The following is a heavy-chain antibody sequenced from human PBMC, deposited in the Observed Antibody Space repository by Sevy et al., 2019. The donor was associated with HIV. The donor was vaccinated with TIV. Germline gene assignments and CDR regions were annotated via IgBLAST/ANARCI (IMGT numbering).Heavy chain of an antibody. D-gene: IGHD5-12*01. CDR2: ITRNSYDAYGGAT. Sequence: GGSLRLSCTTSGFTFDDYAMSWFRQAPGKGLEWVAFITRNSYDAYGGATDYSASVKGRFIISRDDSKSIAYLQMNSLKTEDTGVYYCTRGLATADTPEYYFDYWGQGTLVTVSS. J-gene: IGHJ4*02. CDR3: TRGLATADTPEYYFDY. CDR1: GFTFDDYA. V-gene: IGHV3-49*01.